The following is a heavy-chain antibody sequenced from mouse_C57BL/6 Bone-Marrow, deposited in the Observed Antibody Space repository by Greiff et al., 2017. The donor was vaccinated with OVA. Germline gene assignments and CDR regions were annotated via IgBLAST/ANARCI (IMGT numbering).Heavy chain of an antibody. Sequence: QVQLQQSGAELARPGASVKLSCKASGYTFTSYGISWVKQRPGQGLEWIGELYPRSGNTYYNEKFKGKATLTADKSSSTAYMELRSLTSEDSAVYYCARGGYDGYYVYAMDYWGQGTSVTVSS. J-gene: IGHJ4*01. D-gene: IGHD2-3*01. CDR3: ARGGYDGYYVYAMDY. CDR1: GYTFTSYG. V-gene: IGHV1-81*01. CDR2: LYPRSGNT.